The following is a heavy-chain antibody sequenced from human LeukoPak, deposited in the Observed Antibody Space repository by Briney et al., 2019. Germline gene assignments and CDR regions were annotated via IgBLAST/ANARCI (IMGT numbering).Heavy chain of an antibody. J-gene: IGHJ4*02. CDR3: ARVDRWLYYGSGSYYLDY. CDR2: ISSSSSTI. CDR1: GSTFSSYS. V-gene: IGHV3-48*02. Sequence: GGSLRLSCAASGSTFSSYSMNWVRQAPGKGLEWVSYISSSSSTIYYADSVKGRFTISRDNAKNSLYLQMNSLRDEDTAVYYCARVDRWLYYGSGSYYLDYWGQGTLVTVSS. D-gene: IGHD3-10*01.